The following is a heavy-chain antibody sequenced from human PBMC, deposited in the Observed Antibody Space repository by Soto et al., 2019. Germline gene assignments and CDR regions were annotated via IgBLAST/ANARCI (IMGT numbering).Heavy chain of an antibody. Sequence: ASVKVSCKASGGTFSSYAISWVRQAPGQGLEWMGGTFPIFGTANYAQEFQGRVTISADKSTSTAYMELSSLRSEDTAVYYCATVDISTWIDGMDVWGQGTTVTVSS. CDR2: TFPIFGTA. CDR3: ATVDISTWIDGMDV. V-gene: IGHV1-69*06. CDR1: GGTFSSYA. J-gene: IGHJ6*02. D-gene: IGHD6-13*01.